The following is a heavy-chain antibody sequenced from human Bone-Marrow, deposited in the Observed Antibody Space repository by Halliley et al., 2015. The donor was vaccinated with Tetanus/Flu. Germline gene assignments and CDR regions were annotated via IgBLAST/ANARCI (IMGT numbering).Heavy chain of an antibody. D-gene: IGHD2-8*01. J-gene: IGHJ4*02. CDR2: IYPGYSDT. CDR1: GYSFTSYW. V-gene: IGHV5-51*03. Sequence: QLVQSGAEVRKPGESLKISCKGSGYSFTSYWIGWVRQMPGKGLEWMGVIYPGYSDTRYSPSFQGQVTISADKSTGTAYLQWSSLKSSDTAMFYCAGGGNNGQRYFASWGQGTRVTVS. CDR3: AGGGNNGQRYFAS.